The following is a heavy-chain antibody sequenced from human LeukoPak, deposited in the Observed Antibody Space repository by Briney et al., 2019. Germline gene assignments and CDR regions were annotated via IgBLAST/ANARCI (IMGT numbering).Heavy chain of an antibody. CDR3: SRGRYYGSGSYYKAFDY. D-gene: IGHD3-10*01. CDR2: INPNSGGT. CDR1: GYTFTGYY. Sequence: GASVKVSCKASGYTFTGYYMHWVRQAPGQGLEWMGWINPNSGGTNYAQKFQGRVTMTRDTSISTAYMELSRLRSDDPTVYYCSRGRYYGSGSYYKAFDYWGQGTLVTVPS. J-gene: IGHJ4*02. V-gene: IGHV1-2*02.